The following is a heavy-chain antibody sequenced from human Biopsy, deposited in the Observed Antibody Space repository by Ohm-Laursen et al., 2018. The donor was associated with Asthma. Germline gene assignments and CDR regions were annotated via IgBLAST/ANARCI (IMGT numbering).Heavy chain of an antibody. CDR1: GLSPSELS. CDR3: ASDIPKDNVRYNFQF. V-gene: IGHV1-24*01. Sequence: LSGLSPSELSTRWVRQAPPQGRGWMGGQYHAEGGTVNARRFQGRVTMTEDTSTDTAYMELSSLSSDDTAVNYCASDIPKDNVRYNFQFWGQGTLVTVSS. CDR2: QYHAEGGT. D-gene: IGHD5-18*01. J-gene: IGHJ4*01.